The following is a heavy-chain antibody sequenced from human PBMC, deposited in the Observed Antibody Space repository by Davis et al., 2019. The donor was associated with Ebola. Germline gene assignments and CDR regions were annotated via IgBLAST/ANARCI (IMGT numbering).Heavy chain of an antibody. CDR3: SRGGGSYHTDDY. CDR1: GFTFSGSA. D-gene: IGHD1-26*01. V-gene: IGHV3-73*01. J-gene: IGHJ4*02. Sequence: GESLKISCAASGFTFSGSAMHWVRQASGKGLEWVGRIRSKANSYATAYAASVKGRFTIPRDDSKNTAYLQMNSLKTEDTAVYYCSRGGGSYHTDDYWGQGTLVTVSS. CDR2: IRSKANSYAT.